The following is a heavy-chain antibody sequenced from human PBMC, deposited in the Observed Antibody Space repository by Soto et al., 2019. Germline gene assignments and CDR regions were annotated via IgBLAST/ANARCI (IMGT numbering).Heavy chain of an antibody. V-gene: IGHV3-48*02. D-gene: IGHD6-19*01. CDR2: ITSDTNTI. CDR3: ARSVEGHFDY. J-gene: IGHJ4*02. CDR1: GFPFSIYS. Sequence: EVQLVESGGGLVQPGGSLRLTCVASGFPFSIYSMNWVRQAPGKGLEWSSYITSDTNTIKYADSVKGRFTISRDNAKNLGYLQMNSLRDEDTAVYFCARSVEGHFDYWGQGTVVTVYS.